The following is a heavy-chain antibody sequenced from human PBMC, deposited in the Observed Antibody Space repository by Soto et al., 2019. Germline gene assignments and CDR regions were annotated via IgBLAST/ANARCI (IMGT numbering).Heavy chain of an antibody. Sequence: SGPTLVNPTQTLALTCAFSGFSLSTTGVAVGWIRQPPGKALEWLALFYWDDDKRYTPSLKSRLTIMKDTSKNQVVLIMTNMDPVDTATYYCAHTNRLITVARGVHYYYMDVWGKGTTVTVS. CDR2: FYWDDDK. D-gene: IGHD3-10*01. CDR1: GFSLSTTGVA. J-gene: IGHJ6*03. CDR3: AHTNRLITVARGVHYYYMDV. V-gene: IGHV2-5*02.